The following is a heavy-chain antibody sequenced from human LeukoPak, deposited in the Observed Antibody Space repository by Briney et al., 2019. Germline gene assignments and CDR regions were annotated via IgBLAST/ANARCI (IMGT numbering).Heavy chain of an antibody. CDR3: ARDGYNSFVAFDI. J-gene: IGHJ3*02. Sequence: PSETLSLTCTVSGGSISSSSYYWGWIRQPPGKGLEWIGSIYYSGSTYYNPSLKSRVTMSVDTSKNQFSLKLSSVTAADTAVYYCARDGYNSFVAFDIWGQGTMVTVSS. CDR2: IYYSGST. D-gene: IGHD5-24*01. V-gene: IGHV4-39*07. CDR1: GGSISSSSYY.